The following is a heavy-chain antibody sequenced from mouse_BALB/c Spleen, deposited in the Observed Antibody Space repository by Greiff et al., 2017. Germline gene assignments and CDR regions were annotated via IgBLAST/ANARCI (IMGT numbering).Heavy chain of an antibody. Sequence: VQLQQPGAELVKPGASVKLSCKASGYTFTSYWMHWVKQRPGQGLEWIGEIDPSDSYTNYNQKFKGKATLTVDKSSSTAYMQLSSLTSEDSAVYYCAAFYYGSRGNYAMDYWGQGTSVTVSS. D-gene: IGHD1-1*01. CDR2: IDPSDSYT. CDR1: GYTFTSYW. J-gene: IGHJ4*01. V-gene: IGHV1-69*02. CDR3: AAFYYGSRGNYAMDY.